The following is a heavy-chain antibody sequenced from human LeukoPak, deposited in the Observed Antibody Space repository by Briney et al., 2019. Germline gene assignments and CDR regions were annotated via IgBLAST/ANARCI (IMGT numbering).Heavy chain of an antibody. V-gene: IGHV1-69*04. CDR3: AREAAEAARHLSYWFDP. Sequence: ASVKVSCKASGGTFSSYAISWVRQAPGQGLEWMGRIIPILGIANYAQKFQGRVTITADESTSTAYMELSSLRSEDTAVYYCAREAAEAARHLSYWFDPWGQGTLVTVSS. D-gene: IGHD6-6*01. CDR2: IIPILGIA. CDR1: GGTFSSYA. J-gene: IGHJ5*02.